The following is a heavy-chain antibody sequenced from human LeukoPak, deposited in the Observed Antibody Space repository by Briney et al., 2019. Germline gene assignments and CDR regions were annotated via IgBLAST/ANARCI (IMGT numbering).Heavy chain of an antibody. CDR1: GFTFSSYS. V-gene: IGHV3-23*01. D-gene: IGHD6-13*01. J-gene: IGHJ4*02. CDR3: AKRNSNGAAAGWGYFDY. CDR2: ISGSGGST. Sequence: PGGSLRLSCAASGFTFSSYSMNWVRQAPGKGLEWVSAISGSGGSTYYADSVKGRFTISRDNSKNTLYLQMNSLRAEDTAVYYCAKRNSNGAAAGWGYFDYWGQGTLVTVSS.